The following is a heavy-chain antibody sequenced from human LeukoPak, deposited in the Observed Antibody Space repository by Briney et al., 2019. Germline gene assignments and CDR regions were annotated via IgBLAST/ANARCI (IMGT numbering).Heavy chain of an antibody. D-gene: IGHD6-19*01. J-gene: IGHJ4*02. CDR3: ARVFGAVAGTGDY. CDR1: GGTFNTYG. CDR2: IIPILALT. Sequence: ASVKVSCKASGGTFNTYGVSWVRQAPGQGLEWMGRIIPILALTNYAQNFQGRLTITADKSTSIAYMELSSLRSEDTAVYYCARVFGAVAGTGDYWGQGTLVTVSS. V-gene: IGHV1-69*04.